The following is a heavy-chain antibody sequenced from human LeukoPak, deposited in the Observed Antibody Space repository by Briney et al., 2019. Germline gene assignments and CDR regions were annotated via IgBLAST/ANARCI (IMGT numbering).Heavy chain of an antibody. D-gene: IGHD2-15*01. CDR3: ASQVVGAAFDP. CDR2: ISGRGGNT. J-gene: IGHJ5*02. V-gene: IGHV3-23*01. CDR1: GLTFNNYA. Sequence: GGSLRLSCAASGLTFNNYALTWIRQAPGKGLEWVSSISGRGGNTYYADSVKGRFTISRDDSKNTLFLQMNSLRAEDTAVYYCASQVVGAAFDPWGQGTLVTVSS.